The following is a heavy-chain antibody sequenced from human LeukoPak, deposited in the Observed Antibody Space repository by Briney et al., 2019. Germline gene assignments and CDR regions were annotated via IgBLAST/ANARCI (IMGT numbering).Heavy chain of an antibody. Sequence: GGSLRLSCAASGFTFSGYAMNWVRQAPGKGLEWVPGISGSGAGTYYADSVKGRFTISRDNSKNTLYLQMNSLRADDMAVYYCAKMVREFYTISYYFDYWGQGTLVTVSS. CDR1: GFTFSGYA. CDR3: AKMVREFYTISYYFDY. D-gene: IGHD2-8*01. CDR2: ISGSGAGT. J-gene: IGHJ4*02. V-gene: IGHV3-23*01.